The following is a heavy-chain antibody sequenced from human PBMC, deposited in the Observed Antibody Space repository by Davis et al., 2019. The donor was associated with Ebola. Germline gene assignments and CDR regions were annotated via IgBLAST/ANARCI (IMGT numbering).Heavy chain of an antibody. D-gene: IGHD3-3*01. Sequence: SETLSLTCTVSGGSISSGGYYWSWIRQHPGKGLEWIGYIYYSGSTYYNPSLKSRVTISVDTSKNQFSLKLSSVTAADTAVYYCARGLLEWLFGYMDVWGKGTTVTVSS. CDR2: IYYSGST. V-gene: IGHV4-31*03. CDR1: GGSISSGGYY. CDR3: ARGLLEWLFGYMDV. J-gene: IGHJ6*03.